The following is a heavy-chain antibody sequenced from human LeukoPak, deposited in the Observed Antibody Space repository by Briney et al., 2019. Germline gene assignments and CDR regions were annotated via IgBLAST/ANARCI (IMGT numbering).Heavy chain of an antibody. CDR2: IYPGDSDT. J-gene: IGHJ4*02. CDR1: GYSLTSYW. V-gene: IGHV5-51*01. CDR3: ARLLDTAIDY. Sequence: GASLQISCKGSGYSLTSYWIGWVRQMPGKGLEWMGIIYPGDSDTRYSPSFQGQVTISADKSISTAYLQWSSLRASDTAMYYCARLLDTAIDYWGQGTLVTVSS. D-gene: IGHD5-18*01.